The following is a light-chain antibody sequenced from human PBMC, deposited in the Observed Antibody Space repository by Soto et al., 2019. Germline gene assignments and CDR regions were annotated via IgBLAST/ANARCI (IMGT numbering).Light chain of an antibody. V-gene: IGKV1-39*01. CDR3: QQRSNWPIT. Sequence: DIQMTQSPSSLSASVGDRLTITCRASQSISSYLNWYQQKPGKAPKLLIYAASTLQSGVPSRFSGSGSGTDFTLTISSLEPEDFAVYYCQQRSNWPITFGQGTRLEI. CDR2: AAS. J-gene: IGKJ5*01. CDR1: QSISSY.